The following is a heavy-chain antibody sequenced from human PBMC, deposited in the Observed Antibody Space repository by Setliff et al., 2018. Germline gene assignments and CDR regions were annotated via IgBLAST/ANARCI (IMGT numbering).Heavy chain of an antibody. J-gene: IGHJ3*02. V-gene: IGHV4-39*01. CDR2: INYSGIT. CDR3: ARLPGYCNGGDCYGYYTFDI. Sequence: LSLTCSVSGDSISSSSYYWGWIRQPPGKGLEWIGSINYSGITYYSPSLKSRVIVSVDTSKNQFSLKLSSVTAADTAVYYCARLPGYCNGGDCYGYYTFDIWGQGTMVTVSS. D-gene: IGHD2-8*02. CDR1: GDSISSSSYY.